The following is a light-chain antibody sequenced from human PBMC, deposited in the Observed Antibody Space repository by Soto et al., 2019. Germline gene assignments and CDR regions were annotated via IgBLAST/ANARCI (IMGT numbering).Light chain of an antibody. V-gene: IGLV2-8*01. CDR1: ISDVGGYNY. J-gene: IGLJ2*01. CDR2: EVS. Sequence: QSALTQPPSASGSPGQSVTISCTGTISDVGGYNYVSWYQHHPGKGTKLMIYEVSKRPSGVPDRFSGSKSGETASLTVSGLQAEDEADYYCTSYAGSNNRVVFGGGTKLTVL. CDR3: TSYAGSNNRVV.